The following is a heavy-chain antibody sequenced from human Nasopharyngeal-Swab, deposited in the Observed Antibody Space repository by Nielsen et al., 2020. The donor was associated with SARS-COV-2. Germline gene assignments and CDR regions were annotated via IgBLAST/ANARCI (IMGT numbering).Heavy chain of an antibody. CDR3: ARDTPAMFAY. J-gene: IGHJ4*02. V-gene: IGHV3-21*01. CDR1: GFTFSSYS. Sequence: GESLKISCAASGFTFSSYSINWVRQAPGKGLEWVSAISSRGDYIYYAPSVRGRFTISRDDAKNSLYLQMNSLRAEDTAVYYCARDTPAMFAYWGQGTLVTVSS. CDR2: ISSRGDYI.